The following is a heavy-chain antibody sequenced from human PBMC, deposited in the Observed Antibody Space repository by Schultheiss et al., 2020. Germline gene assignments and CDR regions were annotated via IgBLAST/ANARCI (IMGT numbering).Heavy chain of an antibody. J-gene: IGHJ4*02. CDR2: IYPGDSDT. CDR3: GRSFTYSSSSCYFDY. V-gene: IGHV5-51*01. Sequence: GASLKISCKGSGYSFTSYWIGWVRQMPGKGLEWMGIIYPGDSDTRYSPSFQGQVTISADKSISTAYLQWSSLKASDTAMYYCGRSFTYSSSSCYFDYWGRGTLVTGSS. CDR1: GYSFTSYW. D-gene: IGHD6-6*01.